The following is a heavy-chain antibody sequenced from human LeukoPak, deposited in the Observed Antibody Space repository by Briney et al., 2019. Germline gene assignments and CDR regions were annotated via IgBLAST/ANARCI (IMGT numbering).Heavy chain of an antibody. Sequence: PPETLSLTCTVSGGSITSTSFYWGWIRQPPGKGLAWLGSIYYSGSTYDNPSLKSRVTISVDRSKNQFSLKLSSVTAADTAVYYCARLYYDSRGYYWFDRWGQGTRVSLSS. J-gene: IGHJ5*02. V-gene: IGHV4-39*01. CDR2: IYYSGST. D-gene: IGHD3-22*01. CDR1: GGSITSTSFY. CDR3: ARLYYDSRGYYWFDR.